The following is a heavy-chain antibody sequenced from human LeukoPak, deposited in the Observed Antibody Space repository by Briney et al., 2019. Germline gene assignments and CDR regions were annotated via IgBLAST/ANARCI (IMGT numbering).Heavy chain of an antibody. Sequence: SETLSLTCAVSGGSISSGGYSWSWIRQPPGKGLEWIGYIYHSGSTNYNPSLKSRVTISVDTSKNQFSLKLSSVTAADTAVYYCARGVATYYYDSSGYYNKVPKKTFDYWGQGTLVTVSS. D-gene: IGHD3-22*01. V-gene: IGHV4-30-2*01. J-gene: IGHJ4*02. CDR3: ARGVATYYYDSSGYYNKVPKKTFDY. CDR1: GGSISSGGYS. CDR2: IYHSGST.